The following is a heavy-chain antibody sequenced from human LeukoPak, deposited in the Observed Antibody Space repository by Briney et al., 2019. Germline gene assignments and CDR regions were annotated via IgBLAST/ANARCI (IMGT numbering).Heavy chain of an antibody. J-gene: IGHJ4*02. D-gene: IGHD2-21*01. CDR3: ARTAVVRYYFDY. CDR1: GFTFSSYA. V-gene: IGHV3-30-3*01. CDR2: ISYDGSDK. Sequence: PGGSLRLSCAASGFTFSSYAMHWVRQAPGKGLEWVAVISYDGSDKYYADSVKGRFTISRDNSKNTLYLQMNSLRAEDTAVYYCARTAVVRYYFDYWGQGTLVTVSS.